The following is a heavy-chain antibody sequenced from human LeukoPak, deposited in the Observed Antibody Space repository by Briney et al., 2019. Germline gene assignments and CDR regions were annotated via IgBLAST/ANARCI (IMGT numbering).Heavy chain of an antibody. V-gene: IGHV4-34*01. J-gene: IGHJ3*02. CDR2: INHSGST. CDR3: AREVLEAFDI. CDR1: GASFSGKY. Sequence: KPSHTLSLTCAVDGASFSGKYWSSIRQPPGKGLEWIGEINHSGSTNYNPSLKSRVTISVDTSKNQFSLKLSSVTAADTAVYYCAREVLEAFDIWVQGTMVTVSS.